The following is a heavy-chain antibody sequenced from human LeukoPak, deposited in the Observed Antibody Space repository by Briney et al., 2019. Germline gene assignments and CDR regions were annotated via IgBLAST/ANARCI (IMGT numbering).Heavy chain of an antibody. D-gene: IGHD1-7*01. J-gene: IGHJ4*02. CDR2: INTNTGNP. CDR3: ARGGGNWNSYSRY. CDR1: GGTFNSYA. Sequence: ASVKVSCKASGGTFNSYAISWVRQAPGQGLEWMGWINTNTGNPTYAQGFTGRFVFSLDTSVSTAYLQISSLKAEDTAVYYCARGGGNWNSYSRYWGQGTLVTVSS. V-gene: IGHV7-4-1*02.